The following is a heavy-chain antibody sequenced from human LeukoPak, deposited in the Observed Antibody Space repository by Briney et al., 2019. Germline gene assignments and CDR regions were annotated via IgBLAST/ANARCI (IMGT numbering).Heavy chain of an antibody. D-gene: IGHD6-13*01. V-gene: IGHV4-4*07. CDR2: IYTSGST. Sequence: SETLSLTCTVSGGSISSYYWSWIRQPAGKGLEWIGRIYTSGSTNYNPSLKSRVTMSVDTSENQISLKLSSVTAADTAVYYCATSIAAAGGFDYWGQGTLVTVSS. CDR1: GGSISSYY. CDR3: ATSIAAAGGFDY. J-gene: IGHJ4*02.